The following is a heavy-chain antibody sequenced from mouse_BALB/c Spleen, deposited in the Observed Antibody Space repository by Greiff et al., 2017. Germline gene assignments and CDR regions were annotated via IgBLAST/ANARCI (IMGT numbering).Heavy chain of an antibody. Sequence: EVMLVESGPSLVKPSQTLSLTCSVTGDSITSGYWNWIRKFPGNKLEYMGYISYSGSTYYNPSLKSRISITRDTSKNQYYLQLNSVTTEDTATYYCAQIWLRREGFAYWGQGTLVTVSA. D-gene: IGHD2-2*01. J-gene: IGHJ3*01. CDR3: AQIWLRREGFAY. CDR2: ISYSGST. CDR1: GDSITSGY. V-gene: IGHV3-8*02.